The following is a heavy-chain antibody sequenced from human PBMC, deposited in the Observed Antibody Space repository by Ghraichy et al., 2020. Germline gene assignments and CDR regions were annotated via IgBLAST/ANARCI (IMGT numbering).Heavy chain of an antibody. J-gene: IGHJ6*02. CDR1: GFTFSSYS. CDR3: ARGSTVVRFYYYDGMDV. D-gene: IGHD4-23*01. V-gene: IGHV3-48*02. CDR2: ITSSSRTR. Sequence: GESLNISCVGSGFTFSSYSMNWVRQSPGKGLEWVSPITSSSRTRFYADSVKGRFTIPRDNAQNSLYLQMNSLTDEDTAVYYCARGSTVVRFYYYDGMDVWGQGTTVTVSS.